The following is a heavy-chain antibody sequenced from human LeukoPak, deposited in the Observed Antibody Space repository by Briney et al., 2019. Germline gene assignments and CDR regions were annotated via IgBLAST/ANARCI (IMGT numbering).Heavy chain of an antibody. CDR3: ARVWWRTSIHRSFYFDY. Sequence: GGSLRLSCAASRFSVGTNYLTWVRQAPGKGLEWVSLIFAGGETSYADSVRGRFTISRDNSRNTLYLQMNSLTVEDTATYYRARVWWRTSIHRSFYFDYWGQGALVIVSS. CDR1: RFSVGTNY. V-gene: IGHV3-66*01. CDR2: IFAGGET. J-gene: IGHJ4*01. D-gene: IGHD2-21*02.